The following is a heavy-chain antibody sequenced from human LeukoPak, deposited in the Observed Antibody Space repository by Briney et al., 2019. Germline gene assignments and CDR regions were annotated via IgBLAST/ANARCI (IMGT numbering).Heavy chain of an antibody. CDR3: ARDCGGHCYSGFDY. V-gene: IGHV3-11*04. CDR1: GFTFSDYY. J-gene: IGHJ4*02. Sequence: GGSLRLSCAASGFTFSDYYMAWIRQAPGKGLEYISHISASGSAIHYGDSVKGRFTIFRDDARNSVYLQMTSLRAEDTATYFCARDCGGHCYSGFDYWGQGALVTVSS. D-gene: IGHD2-21*02. CDR2: ISASGSAI.